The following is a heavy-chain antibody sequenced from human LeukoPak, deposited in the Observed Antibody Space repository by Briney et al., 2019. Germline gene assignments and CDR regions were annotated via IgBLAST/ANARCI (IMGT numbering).Heavy chain of an antibody. CDR1: GFSFSVYP. V-gene: IGHV3-64D*09. D-gene: IGHD7-27*01. J-gene: IGHJ6*02. CDR2: ISDNGGIT. Sequence: GGSLRLSCSASGFSFSVYPMHWVRQAPGKGLEYVSGISDNGGITYYADSVKARFTISRENSKNTLYLQMSSLRAEDTAVYYCVKDTNWGSYYYYGMDVWGQGTTVTVPS. CDR3: VKDTNWGSYYYYGMDV.